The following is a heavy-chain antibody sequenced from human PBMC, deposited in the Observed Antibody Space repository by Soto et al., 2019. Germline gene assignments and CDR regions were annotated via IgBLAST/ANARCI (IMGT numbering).Heavy chain of an antibody. V-gene: IGHV1-69*18. J-gene: IGHJ6*02. D-gene: IGHD2-8*02. CDR3: ARWPQPPDTVDPYAGDV. Sequence: QVQLVQSGTEVKKPGASVKVSCKASGGTFSRSGFHWVRQAPGQGLEWMGMIVPSVDTTNYAQKFQARVTSSAEQFTSTVYMELRSLRSEETAVYYCARWPQPPDTVDPYAGDVLGQGTRVSGSS. CDR2: IVPSVDTT. CDR1: GGTFSRSG.